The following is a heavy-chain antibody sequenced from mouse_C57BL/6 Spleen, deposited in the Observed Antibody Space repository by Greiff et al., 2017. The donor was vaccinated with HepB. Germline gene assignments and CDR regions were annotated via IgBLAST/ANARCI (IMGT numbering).Heavy chain of an antibody. J-gene: IGHJ2*01. CDR3: ARAAVVGYFDY. D-gene: IGHD1-1*01. V-gene: IGHV1-64*01. CDR1: GYTFTSYW. Sequence: VKLQQPGAELVKPGASVKLSCKASGYTFTSYWMHWVKQRPGQGLEWIGMIHPNSGSTNYNEKFKSKATLTVDKSSSTAYMQLSSLTSEDSAVYYGARAAVVGYFDYWGQGTTLTVSS. CDR2: IHPNSGST.